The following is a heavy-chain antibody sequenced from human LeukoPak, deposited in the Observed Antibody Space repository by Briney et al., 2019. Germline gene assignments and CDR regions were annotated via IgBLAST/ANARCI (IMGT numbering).Heavy chain of an antibody. Sequence: PGGSLRLSCAASGFTFNNYAMTWVRQAPGKGLEWVSTIGGGPVYYADSVKDRFTISRDNSKNTLFLQMSSLRPEDTAVYSCAKLLFWSGYNDAFDIWGQGTMVTVSS. CDR2: IGGGPV. CDR3: AKLLFWSGYNDAFDI. J-gene: IGHJ3*02. V-gene: IGHV3-23*01. CDR1: GFTFNNYA. D-gene: IGHD3-3*01.